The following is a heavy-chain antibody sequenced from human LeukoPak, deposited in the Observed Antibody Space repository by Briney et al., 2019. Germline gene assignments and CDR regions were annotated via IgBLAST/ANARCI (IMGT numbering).Heavy chain of an antibody. CDR3: ASTTYSSSSPDY. D-gene: IGHD6-6*01. J-gene: IGHJ4*02. CDR2: INPNSGGT. CDR1: GYTFTGYY. V-gene: IGHV1-2*02. Sequence: ASVKVSCKASGYTFTGYYMHWVRQAPGQGPEWMGWINPNSGGTNYAQKFQGRVTMTRDTSISTAYMELSRLRSDDTAVYYCASTTYSSSSPDYWGQGTLVTVSS.